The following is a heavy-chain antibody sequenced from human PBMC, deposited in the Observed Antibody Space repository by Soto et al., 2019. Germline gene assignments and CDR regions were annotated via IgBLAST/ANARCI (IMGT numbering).Heavy chain of an antibody. V-gene: IGHV3-74*01. J-gene: IGHJ6*02. D-gene: IGHD3-3*01. Sequence: GGSLRLSCAASGFTFSSYWMHWVRQAPGKGLVWVSRINSDGSSTSYADSVKGRFTISRDNAKNTLYLQMNSLRAEDTAVYYCARANFPQPESGHEWLNSPYYYYGMDVWGQGTTVNVS. CDR2: INSDGSST. CDR1: GFTFSSYW. CDR3: ARANFPQPESGHEWLNSPYYYYGMDV.